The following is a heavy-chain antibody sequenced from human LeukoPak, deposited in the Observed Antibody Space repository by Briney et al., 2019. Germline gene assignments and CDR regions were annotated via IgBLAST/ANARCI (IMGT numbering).Heavy chain of an antibody. CDR3: AREVYYDILTGSGAGEADAFDI. D-gene: IGHD3-9*01. Sequence: PSETLSLTCTVSGYSISSGYYWGWIRQPPGKGLEWIGSIYHSGSTYYNPSLKSRVTISVDTSKNQFSLKLSSVTAADTAVYYCAREVYYDILTGSGAGEADAFDIWGQGTMVTVSS. J-gene: IGHJ3*02. V-gene: IGHV4-38-2*02. CDR2: IYHSGST. CDR1: GYSISSGYY.